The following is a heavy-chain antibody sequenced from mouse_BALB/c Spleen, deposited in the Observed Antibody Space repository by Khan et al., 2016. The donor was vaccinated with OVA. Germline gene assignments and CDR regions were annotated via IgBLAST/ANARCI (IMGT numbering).Heavy chain of an antibody. D-gene: IGHD2-4*01. V-gene: IGHV1S81*02. Sequence: QVQLKQPGAELVKPGASVKLSCKASGYTFTSYWMHWVKQRPGQGLEWIGEINPSNGRTNYNEKFKSKATLTVDKSSNTAYMQLSSLTSEDSAVYYCARSTMITTEFAYWGQGTLVTVSA. J-gene: IGHJ3*01. CDR1: GYTFTSYW. CDR3: ARSTMITTEFAY. CDR2: INPSNGRT.